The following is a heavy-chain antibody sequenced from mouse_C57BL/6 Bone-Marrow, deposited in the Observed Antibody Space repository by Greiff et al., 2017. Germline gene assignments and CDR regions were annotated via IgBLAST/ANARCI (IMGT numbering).Heavy chain of an antibody. J-gene: IGHJ3*01. CDR1: GFNIKDDY. Sequence: EVQLQQSGAELVRPGASVKLSCTASGFNIKDDYMHWVKQRPEQGLEWIGWINPENGDTEYASKFQGKATITADTSSNTAYLQLSSLTSEDTAVYYCTTGVYYSNGGFAYWGQGPLVSVSA. V-gene: IGHV14-4*01. CDR2: INPENGDT. CDR3: TTGVYYSNGGFAY. D-gene: IGHD2-5*01.